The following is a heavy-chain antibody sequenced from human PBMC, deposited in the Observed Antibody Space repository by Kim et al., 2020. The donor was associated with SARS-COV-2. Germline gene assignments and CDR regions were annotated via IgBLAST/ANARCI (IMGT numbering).Heavy chain of an antibody. CDR3: ARSEGRASWHHFDY. CDR2: IFYSGNT. V-gene: IGHV4-59*01. D-gene: IGHD3-3*02. J-gene: IGHJ4*02. Sequence: SETLSLTCTVSSDSFSAYYWSWIRQFPGKGLEWIGYIFYSGNTNYSPSLKSRVTISWDTSRSQFSLDLTSVTEADTAGYYCARSEGRASWHHFDYWGQGILVTVSS. CDR1: SDSFSAYY.